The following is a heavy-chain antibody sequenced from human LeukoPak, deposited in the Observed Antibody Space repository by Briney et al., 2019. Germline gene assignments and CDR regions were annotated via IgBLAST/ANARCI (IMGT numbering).Heavy chain of an antibody. CDR3: ARSRSYFDY. J-gene: IGHJ4*02. CDR1: GFTFSTYW. V-gene: IGHV3-7*01. CDR2: IKPDGSEK. Sequence: GGSLRLSCAASGFTFSTYWMGWVRRAPGKGLEWVAKIKPDGSEKDHVDSVKGRFTISRDNAKNSLYLQLNSLRAEDTAVYYCARSRSYFDYWGQGTLVTVSS.